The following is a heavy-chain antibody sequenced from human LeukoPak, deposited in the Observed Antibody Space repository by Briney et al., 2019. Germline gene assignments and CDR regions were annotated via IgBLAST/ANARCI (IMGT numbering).Heavy chain of an antibody. D-gene: IGHD5-12*01. CDR3: ARAAYGGYREYYYYGMDV. J-gene: IGHJ6*02. V-gene: IGHV1-69*04. CDR2: IIPILGIA. CDR1: GGTFSSYA. Sequence: SVKVSCKASGGTFSSYAISWVRQAPGQGLEWMGRIIPILGIANYAQKFQGRVTITADKSTSTAYMELSSLRSEDTAVYYCARAAYGGYREYYYYGMDVWGQGTTVTVSS.